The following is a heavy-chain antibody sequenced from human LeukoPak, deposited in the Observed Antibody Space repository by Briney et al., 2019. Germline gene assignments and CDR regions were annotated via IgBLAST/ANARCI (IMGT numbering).Heavy chain of an antibody. CDR1: GGSISSSSYS. V-gene: IGHV4-39*01. J-gene: IGHJ4*02. CDR2: IYYSGST. CDR3: ARQIIAAAPSFDY. D-gene: IGHD6-13*01. Sequence: PSETLSLTCTVSGGSISSSSYSWGWIRQPTGKGLEWIGSIYYSGSTYYNPSLKSRVTISVDTSKNQFSLKLSSVTAADTAVYYCARQIIAAAPSFDYWGQGTLVTVSS.